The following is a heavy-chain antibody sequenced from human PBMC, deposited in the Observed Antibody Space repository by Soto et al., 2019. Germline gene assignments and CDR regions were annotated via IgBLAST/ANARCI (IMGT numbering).Heavy chain of an antibody. CDR1: GGTFSSYA. J-gene: IGHJ4*02. Sequence: SVKVSCKASGGTFSSYAISWVRQAPGQGLEWMGGIIPIFGTANYAQKFQGRVTITADKSTSTAYMELSSLRSEDTAVYYCARAGGRDGYNYEFDYWGQGTLVTVSS. V-gene: IGHV1-69*06. D-gene: IGHD5-12*01. CDR2: IIPIFGTA. CDR3: ARAGGRDGYNYEFDY.